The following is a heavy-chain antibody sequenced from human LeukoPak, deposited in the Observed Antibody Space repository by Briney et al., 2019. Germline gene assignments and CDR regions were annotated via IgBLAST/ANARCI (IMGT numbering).Heavy chain of an antibody. J-gene: IGHJ4*02. CDR2: IYYSGST. D-gene: IGHD1-14*01. Sequence: PSETLSLTCTVSGGSISSSSYYWGWIRQPPGKGLEWIGSIYYSGSTYYNPSLKSRVTISVDTSKNQFSLKLSSVTAADTAVYYCARAGPEKTGPRFDYWGQGTLVTVSS. CDR1: GGSISSSSYY. CDR3: ARAGPEKTGPRFDY. V-gene: IGHV4-39*01.